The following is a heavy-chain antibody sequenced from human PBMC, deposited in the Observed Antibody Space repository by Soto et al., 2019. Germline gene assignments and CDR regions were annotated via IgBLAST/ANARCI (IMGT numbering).Heavy chain of an antibody. CDR3: NGMYTDLRLLSSMYAVLADVCLAMVTLPWNFSE. CDR2: IWYDGSNK. Sequence: VGSLKLSCAASGFTFSSYAMHWVRQAPGKGLEWVAVIWYDGSNKYYADSVKGRFTISRDNSKNTLYLLMNSLRAKDTAVYYYNGMYTDLRLLSSMYAVLADVCLAMVTLPWNFSE. V-gene: IGHV3-33*08. J-gene: IGHJ1*01. D-gene: IGHD1-7*01. CDR1: GFTFSSYA.